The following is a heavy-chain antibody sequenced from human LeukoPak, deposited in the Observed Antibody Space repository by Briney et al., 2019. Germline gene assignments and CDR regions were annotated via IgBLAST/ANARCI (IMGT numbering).Heavy chain of an antibody. D-gene: IGHD3-22*01. V-gene: IGHV1-18*01. CDR2: ISGYNGNT. CDR3: ARELPPRRNYDSNGYYSYYFDY. Sequence: ASVKVSCKASGYTFTNYGISWVRQAPGQGLEWLGWISGYNGNTKFAQKLQGRVTMTTDTSTSTAHMALRSLRSNDNAVYYCARELPPRRNYDSNGYYSYYFDYWGQGTLVTVSS. J-gene: IGHJ4*02. CDR1: GYTFTNYG.